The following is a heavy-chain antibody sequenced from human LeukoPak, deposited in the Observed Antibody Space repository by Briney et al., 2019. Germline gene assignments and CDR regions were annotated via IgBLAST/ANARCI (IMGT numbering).Heavy chain of an antibody. CDR3: AKATYYDFWSGGEDAFDI. CDR1: GFTFRSYA. J-gene: IGHJ3*02. V-gene: IGHV3-23*01. Sequence: GGSLRLSCAASGFTFRSYAMSWVRQAPGKGLEWVSAISGSGGSTYYADSVKGRFTISRDNSKNTLYLQMNSLRAEDTAVYYCAKATYYDFWSGGEDAFDIWGQGTMVTVSS. CDR2: ISGSGGST. D-gene: IGHD3-3*01.